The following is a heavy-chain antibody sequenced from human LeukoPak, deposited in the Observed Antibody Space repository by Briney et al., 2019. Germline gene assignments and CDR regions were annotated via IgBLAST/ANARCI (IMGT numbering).Heavy chain of an antibody. Sequence: PSETLSLTCTVSGGSISSSSYYWGWIRQPPGKGLEWIGSIYYSGSTYYNPSLKSRVTISVDTFKNQFSLKLSSVTAADTAVYYCAKIAVAGTRFDYWGQETLVTVSS. V-gene: IGHV4-39*01. CDR1: GGSISSSSYY. J-gene: IGHJ4*02. CDR2: IYYSGST. CDR3: AKIAVAGTRFDY. D-gene: IGHD6-19*01.